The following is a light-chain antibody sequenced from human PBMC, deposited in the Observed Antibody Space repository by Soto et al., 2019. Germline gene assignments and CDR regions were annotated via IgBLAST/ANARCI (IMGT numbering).Light chain of an antibody. J-gene: IGKJ2*01. CDR2: DAS. CDR3: QQRSNSYT. V-gene: IGKV3-11*01. CDR1: QNVSSY. Sequence: EIVLTQSPATLSLCPGERATLSCRASQNVSSYLAWYQQKPGQAPRLLIYDASNRATGIPARFSGSGSGTDFTLTISSLEPEDFAVYYCQQRSNSYTFGQGTKLEIK.